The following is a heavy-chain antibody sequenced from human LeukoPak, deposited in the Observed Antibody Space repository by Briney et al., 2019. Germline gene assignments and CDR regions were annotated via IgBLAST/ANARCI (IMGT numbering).Heavy chain of an antibody. CDR1: GYTFTSYD. Sequence: ASVKVSCKASGYTFTSYDINWVRQATGQGLEWMGWMNPNSGNTGYAQKFQGRVTMTRNTSISTAYMELSSLRSEDTAVYYCARCLRIIYDSSGPKGYYYYGMDVWGQGTTVTVSS. J-gene: IGHJ6*02. V-gene: IGHV1-8*01. CDR2: MNPNSGNT. D-gene: IGHD3-22*01. CDR3: ARCLRIIYDSSGPKGYYYYGMDV.